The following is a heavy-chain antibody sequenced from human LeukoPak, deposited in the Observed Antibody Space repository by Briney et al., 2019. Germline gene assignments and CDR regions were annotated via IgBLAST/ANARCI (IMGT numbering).Heavy chain of an antibody. D-gene: IGHD6-6*01. V-gene: IGHV4-31*03. Sequence: PSQTLSLTCTVSGGPISSGGYYWSWIRQHPGKGLEWIGYIYYSGSTYYHPSLKSRVTISVDTSKNQFSLKLSSVTAADTAVYYCARVQYGSSSLYFQHWGQGTLVTVSS. CDR1: GGPISSGGYY. CDR3: ARVQYGSSSLYFQH. CDR2: IYYSGST. J-gene: IGHJ1*01.